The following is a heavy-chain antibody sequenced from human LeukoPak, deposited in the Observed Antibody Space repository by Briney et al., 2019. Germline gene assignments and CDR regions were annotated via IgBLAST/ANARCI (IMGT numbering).Heavy chain of an antibody. CDR1: GFTFSNYW. Sequence: GGSLRLSCAASGFTFSNYWMHWVRQAPGKGLVWVSRINSDGINTSYADSVKGRFTISRDNAKNTLNLQMNGLRAEDTAVYYCARDMRVDTAMAYFDYWGQGTLVTVSS. CDR2: INSDGINT. J-gene: IGHJ4*02. CDR3: ARDMRVDTAMAYFDY. V-gene: IGHV3-74*01. D-gene: IGHD5-18*01.